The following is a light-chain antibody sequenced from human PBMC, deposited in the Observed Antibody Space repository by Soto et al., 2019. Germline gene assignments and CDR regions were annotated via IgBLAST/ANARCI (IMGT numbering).Light chain of an antibody. J-gene: IGLJ2*01. CDR1: SSDVGNYNY. CDR3: SSYTSSSTLVI. Sequence: QSVLTQPATVSGSPGQSITISCTGTSSDVGNYNYVSWYQQHPGKAPKVMIYGVSNRPSGVSNRFSGSKSGNTASLTISGLQAEDEADYYCSSYTSSSTLVIFGGGTKVTVL. V-gene: IGLV2-14*01. CDR2: GVS.